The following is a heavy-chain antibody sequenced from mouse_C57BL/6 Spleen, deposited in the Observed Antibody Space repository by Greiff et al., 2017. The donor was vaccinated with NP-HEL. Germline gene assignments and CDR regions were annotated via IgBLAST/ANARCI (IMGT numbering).Heavy chain of an antibody. J-gene: IGHJ1*03. CDR1: GYAFSSSW. CDR3: ARGEGDLDYGV. D-gene: IGHD2-13*01. CDR2: IYPGDGDT. V-gene: IGHV1-82*01. Sequence: QVQLQQSGPELVKPGASVKISCKASGYAFSSSWMNWVKQRPGKGLEWIGRIYPGDGDTNYNGKFKGKATLTADKSSSTAYMQLSSLTSEDSAVYFCARGEGDLDYGVQGTGATVTV.